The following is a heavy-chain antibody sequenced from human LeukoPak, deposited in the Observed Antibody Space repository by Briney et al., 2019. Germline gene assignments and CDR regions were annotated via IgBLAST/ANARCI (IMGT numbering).Heavy chain of an antibody. J-gene: IGHJ3*02. Sequence: GGSLRLSCAASGFTFSSYAMSWVRQAPGKGLEWVSAISASGNTYYADSVKGRFTISRDNSKNTLYLQMNSLRAEDTAVYYCARPYWGEGELYDAFDIWGQGTMVTVSS. CDR3: ARPYWGEGELYDAFDI. V-gene: IGHV3-23*01. D-gene: IGHD1-26*01. CDR1: GFTFSSYA. CDR2: ISASGNT.